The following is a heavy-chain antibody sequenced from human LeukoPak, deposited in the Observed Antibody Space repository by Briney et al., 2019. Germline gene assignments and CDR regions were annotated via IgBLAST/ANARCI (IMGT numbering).Heavy chain of an antibody. D-gene: IGHD4-17*01. V-gene: IGHV1-69*04. Sequence: GASVKVSCKASGGTFSSYAISWVRPTPGQGLEWMGRIIPILGIANYAQKFQGRVTITADKSTSTAYMELSSLRSEDTAVYYCAVDDYGVPWGQGTLVTVSS. CDR3: AVDDYGVP. CDR2: IIPILGIA. CDR1: GGTFSSYA. J-gene: IGHJ5*02.